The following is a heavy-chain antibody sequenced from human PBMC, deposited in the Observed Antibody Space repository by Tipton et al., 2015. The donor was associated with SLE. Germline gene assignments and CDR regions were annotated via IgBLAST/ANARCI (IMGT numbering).Heavy chain of an antibody. CDR1: GASISDHY. V-gene: IGHV4-4*08. D-gene: IGHD3-10*01. Sequence: GASISDHYWTWIRQPPGKGLEWIGYIYSSGSTTYTPSLKSRIAISVDTSTMQFSLKLSSVTAADTAVYHCARGLAMVRGDSMDYWGQGTLVTVSS. CDR3: ARGLAMVRGDSMDY. J-gene: IGHJ4*02. CDR2: IYSSGST.